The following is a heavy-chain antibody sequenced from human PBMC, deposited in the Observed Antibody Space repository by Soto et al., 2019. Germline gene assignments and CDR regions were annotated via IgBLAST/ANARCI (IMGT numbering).Heavy chain of an antibody. Sequence: QVQLQESGPGLVKPSQTLSVTCTVSGGSVSSDDYSWSWIRQHPGKGLEWIGYIRDSGRTYYNPSLXXRVTISVDPSKNQFSLRLRSVTAAATAVYYCARALANYFAYWGQGTLVTASS. CDR1: GGSVSSDDYS. V-gene: IGHV4-31*03. D-gene: IGHD1-1*01. CDR2: IRDSGRT. J-gene: IGHJ4*02. CDR3: ARALANYFAY.